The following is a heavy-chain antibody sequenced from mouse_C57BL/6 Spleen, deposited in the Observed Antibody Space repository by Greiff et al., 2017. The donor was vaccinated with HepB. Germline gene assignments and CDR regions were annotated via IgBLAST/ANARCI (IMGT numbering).Heavy chain of an antibody. CDR1: GYTFTDYE. V-gene: IGHV1-15*01. CDR3: TRNYERPMDY. Sequence: VKLQESGAELVRPGASVTLSCKASGYTFTDYEMHWVKQTPVHGLEWIGAIDPETGGTAYNQKFKGKAILTADKSSSTAYMELRSLTSEDSAVYYCTRNYERPMDYWGQGTSVTVSS. D-gene: IGHD2-4*01. J-gene: IGHJ4*01. CDR2: IDPETGGT.